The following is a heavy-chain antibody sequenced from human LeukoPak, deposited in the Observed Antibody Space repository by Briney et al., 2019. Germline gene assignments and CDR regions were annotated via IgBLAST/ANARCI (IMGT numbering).Heavy chain of an antibody. CDR3: ARDRGRYYDSRGFYWGYYFDS. J-gene: IGHJ4*02. CDR1: GFTFSTYA. V-gene: IGHV3-23*01. D-gene: IGHD3-22*01. Sequence: GSLSLSCAAFGFTFSTYAVNWVRQAPGKGLEWVSIISVRGDSTYYADSVKGRFPISRDNSKDTLYLQMSSVTVNDTAVYYCARDRGRYYDSRGFYWGYYFDSWGQGILVTVST. CDR2: ISVRGDST.